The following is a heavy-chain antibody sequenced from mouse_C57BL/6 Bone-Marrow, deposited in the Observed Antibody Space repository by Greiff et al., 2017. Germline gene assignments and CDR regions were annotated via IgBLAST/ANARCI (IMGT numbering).Heavy chain of an antibody. V-gene: IGHV3-6*01. CDR2: ISYDGSN. CDR1: GYSITSGYY. Sequence: VQLKESGPGLVKPSPSLSLTCSVTGYSITSGYYWNWIRQFPGNKLEWMGYISYDGSNNYNPSLKNRISITRDTSKNQFFLKLNSVTTEDTATYYCAREEGTRFAYWGQGTLVTVSA. CDR3: AREEGTRFAY. J-gene: IGHJ3*01. D-gene: IGHD2-13*01.